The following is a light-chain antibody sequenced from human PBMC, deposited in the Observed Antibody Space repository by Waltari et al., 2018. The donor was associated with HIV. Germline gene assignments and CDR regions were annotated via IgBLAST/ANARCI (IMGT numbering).Light chain of an antibody. Sequence: SSELTQDPAVSVALGQTVRITCQGDSLRTYYATWYQQKPGQAPVVVIYGKDNRPSGIPDRFSGSSSGNTASLTITGAQAEDEADYYCNSHDSSGDQVVFGGGTKLTVL. J-gene: IGLJ3*02. CDR3: NSHDSSGDQVV. V-gene: IGLV3-19*01. CDR2: GKD. CDR1: SLRTYY.